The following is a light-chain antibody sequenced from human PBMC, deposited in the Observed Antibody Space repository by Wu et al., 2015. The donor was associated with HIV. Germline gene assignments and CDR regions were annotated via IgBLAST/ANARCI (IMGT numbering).Light chain of an antibody. V-gene: IGKV3-11*01. Sequence: ENVLTQSPVTLSLSPGETATLSCRASQAFKSFLAWYQQKPGQAPRLLIYDASNRATGIPARFSGSGSGTDFTLTISSLEPEDFAVYYCQQRSNWLYSFGQGTKLEIK. J-gene: IGKJ2*03. CDR3: QQRSNWLYS. CDR2: DAS. CDR1: QAFKSF.